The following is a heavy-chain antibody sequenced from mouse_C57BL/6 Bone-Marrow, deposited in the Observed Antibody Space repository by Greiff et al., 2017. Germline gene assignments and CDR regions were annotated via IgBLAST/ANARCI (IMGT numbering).Heavy chain of an antibody. Sequence: EVMLVESGPGLAKPSQTLSLTCSVTGYSITSDYWNWIRKFPVNKLEYMGYISYSGSTYYNPSLKSRISITRDPSKNQYYLQLNSVTTEDTATYYCARFVDGYYVEAMDYWGQGTSVTVSS. CDR1: GYSITSDY. J-gene: IGHJ4*01. CDR3: ARFVDGYYVEAMDY. V-gene: IGHV3-8*01. D-gene: IGHD2-3*01. CDR2: ISYSGST.